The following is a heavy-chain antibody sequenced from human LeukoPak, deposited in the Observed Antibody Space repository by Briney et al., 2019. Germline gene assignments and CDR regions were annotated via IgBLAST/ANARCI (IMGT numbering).Heavy chain of an antibody. V-gene: IGHV3-33*01. CDR3: ARSLEFDY. J-gene: IGHJ4*02. Sequence: GGSLRLSCAASGFTFSSYGLHWVRQAPGKGLEWVAVIRYDGTTEYYADSVKGRFTISRDNSKDTLYLQMNSLRAEDTAVYYCARSLEFDYWGQGTLVAVSS. CDR1: GFTFSSYG. CDR2: IRYDGTTE.